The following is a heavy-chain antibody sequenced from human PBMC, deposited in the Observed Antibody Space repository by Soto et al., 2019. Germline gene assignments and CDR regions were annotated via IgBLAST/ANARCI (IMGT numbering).Heavy chain of an antibody. Sequence: EVQLLESGGGLVQPGGSLRLSCEGSGFTFISYAMNWVRQAPGKGLEWVSAVSGGGETTFYADSVKGRFTISRDNSKNTGDLQINRPGVDDTAVYYCARKVPGSTSLPIYRYFDLWGRGTLVTVSS. D-gene: IGHD3-10*01. CDR2: VSGGGETT. V-gene: IGHV3-23*01. CDR3: ARKVPGSTSLPIYRYFDL. J-gene: IGHJ2*01. CDR1: GFTFISYA.